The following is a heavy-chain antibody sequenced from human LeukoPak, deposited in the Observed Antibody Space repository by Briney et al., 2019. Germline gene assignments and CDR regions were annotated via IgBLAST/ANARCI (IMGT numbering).Heavy chain of an antibody. D-gene: IGHD3-3*01. CDR3: ARDHPYYDFWSGYYVYYFDY. Sequence: SETLSLTCTVSGGSISSNDYYWAWIRQPPGMGLEYIGSIYYSGSTYYNPSLKSRVTISVDTSKNQFSLKLSSVTAADTAVYYCARDHPYYDFWSGYYVYYFDYWGQGTLVTVSS. CDR1: GGSISSNDYY. J-gene: IGHJ4*02. V-gene: IGHV4-39*07. CDR2: IYYSGST.